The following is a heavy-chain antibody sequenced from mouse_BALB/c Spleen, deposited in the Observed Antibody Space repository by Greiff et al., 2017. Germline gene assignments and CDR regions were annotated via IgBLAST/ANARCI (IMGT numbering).Heavy chain of an antibody. CDR3: AREGDYGYGAY. V-gene: IGHV1-26*01. CDR1: GYSFTGYY. CDR2: INPYNGAT. D-gene: IGHD1-2*01. Sequence: EVQLQQSGPELVKPGASVKISCKASGYSFTGYYMHWVKQSHVKSLEWIGRINPYNGATSYNQNFKDKASLTVDKSSSTAYMELHSLTSEDSAVYYCAREGDYGYGAYWGQGTLVTVSA. J-gene: IGHJ3*01.